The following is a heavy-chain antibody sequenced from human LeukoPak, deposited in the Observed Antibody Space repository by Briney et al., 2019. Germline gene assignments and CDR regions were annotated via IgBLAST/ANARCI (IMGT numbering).Heavy chain of an antibody. D-gene: IGHD5-24*01. V-gene: IGHV1-2*02. CDR3: ARTLRDDYNYIFDY. CDR2: IYPNSGGT. CDR1: GYTFTGYY. J-gene: IGHJ4*02. Sequence: GASVKVSCKASGYTFTGYYIHWVRQAPGQRLEWMGWIYPNSGGTNYAQKLLGRVTMTRDTSISTAYMELSRLRSDDTAVYYCARTLRDDYNYIFDYWGQGTLVTVSS.